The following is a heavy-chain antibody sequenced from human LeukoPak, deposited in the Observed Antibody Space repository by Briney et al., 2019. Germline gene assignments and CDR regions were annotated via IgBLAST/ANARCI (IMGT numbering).Heavy chain of an antibody. CDR2: ISSSSGYI. V-gene: IGHV3-21*01. CDR1: GFTFSSYT. Sequence: GGSLRLSCAASGFTFSSYTMHWVRQAPGKGLEWVSSISSSSGYIYYADSVKGRFTISRDNAKNSLYLQMNSLRAEDTAVYYCAKDRSGSYSQGLDYWGQGTLVTVSS. CDR3: AKDRSGSYSQGLDY. D-gene: IGHD1-26*01. J-gene: IGHJ4*02.